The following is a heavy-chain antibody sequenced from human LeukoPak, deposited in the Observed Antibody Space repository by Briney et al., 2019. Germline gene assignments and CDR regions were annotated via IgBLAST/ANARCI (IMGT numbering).Heavy chain of an antibody. CDR3: ARRGEDGYLDY. J-gene: IGHJ4*02. CDR2: ISGSGRST. Sequence: GGSWRLSCAASGFTFSSYAMNWFRQPPGKGWNWVSGISGSGRSTYYADSVKGRFTISRDNAKNSLYLQMNSLRAEDTAVYYCARRGEDGYLDYWGQGTLVTVSS. CDR1: GFTFSSYA. V-gene: IGHV3-23*01.